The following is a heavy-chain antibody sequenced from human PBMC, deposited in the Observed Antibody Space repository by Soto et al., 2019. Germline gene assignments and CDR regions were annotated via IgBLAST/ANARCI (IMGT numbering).Heavy chain of an antibody. V-gene: IGHV3-15*01. CDR2: IKSKTDGGTT. CDR3: TTDLIVVVPAAMDLITDY. Sequence: GGSLRLSCAASGFTFSNAWMSWVRQAPGKGLEWVGRIKSKTDGGTTDYAAPVKGRFTISRDDSKNTLYLQMNSLKTEDTAVYYCTTDLIVVVPAAMDLITDYWGQGTLVTVSS. CDR1: GFTFSNAW. D-gene: IGHD2-2*01. J-gene: IGHJ4*02.